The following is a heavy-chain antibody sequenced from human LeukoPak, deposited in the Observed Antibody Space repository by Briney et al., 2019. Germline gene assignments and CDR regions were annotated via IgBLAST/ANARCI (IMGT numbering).Heavy chain of an antibody. CDR1: GFTFSSYD. CDR3: ARDHHYYGSGSYYNPFDY. CDR2: IGTAGDT. Sequence: GGSLRLSCAASGFTFSSYDMHWVRQATGKGLEWVSAIGTAGDTYYPGSVKGRFTISRENAKNSLYLQMNSLRAEDTAVYYCARDHHYYGSGSYYNPFDYWGQGTLVTVSS. V-gene: IGHV3-13*01. D-gene: IGHD3-10*01. J-gene: IGHJ4*02.